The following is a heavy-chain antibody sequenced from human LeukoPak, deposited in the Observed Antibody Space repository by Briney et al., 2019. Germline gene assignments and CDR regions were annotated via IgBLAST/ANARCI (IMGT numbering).Heavy chain of an antibody. D-gene: IGHD2-15*01. Sequence: PGGSLRLSCAAAGFTFSSYWMHWVRQAPGKGLVWVSRINTDGSSTTYADSVKGRITISRDNARNTLYLQMNSLRAEDTAVYYCASACSGGSCYDFDYWGQGTLVTVSS. CDR3: ASACSGGSCYDFDY. J-gene: IGHJ4*02. V-gene: IGHV3-74*01. CDR2: INTDGSST. CDR1: GFTFSSYW.